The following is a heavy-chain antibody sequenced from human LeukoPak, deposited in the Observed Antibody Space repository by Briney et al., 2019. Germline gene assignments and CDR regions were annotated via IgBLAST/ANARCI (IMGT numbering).Heavy chain of an antibody. D-gene: IGHD5-12*01. J-gene: IGHJ6*03. CDR1: GDSISSYY. Sequence: PSETLSLTCTVSGDSISSYYWSWIRQPAGKGLEWIGRIYTSGSTNYNPSLKSRVTVSVDTSKNQFSLKLSSATAADTAVYYCARGGYSAYDYYYYYYYMDVWGTGTTVTVSS. CDR3: ARGGYSAYDYYYYYYYMDV. CDR2: IYTSGST. V-gene: IGHV4-4*07.